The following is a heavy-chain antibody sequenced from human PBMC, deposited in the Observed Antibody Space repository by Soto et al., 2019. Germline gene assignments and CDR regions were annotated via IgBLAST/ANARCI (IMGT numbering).Heavy chain of an antibody. CDR1: GGSISSYY. CDR2: IYYSGST. Sequence: SETLSLTCTVSGGSISSYYWSWIRQPPGKGLGWIGYIYYSGSTNYNPSLKSRVTISVDTSKNQFSLKLSSVTAADTAVYYCAWTNYDFWSALSAADYYYYGMDVWGQGTTVTVSS. J-gene: IGHJ6*02. CDR3: AWTNYDFWSALSAADYYYYGMDV. V-gene: IGHV4-59*01. D-gene: IGHD3-3*01.